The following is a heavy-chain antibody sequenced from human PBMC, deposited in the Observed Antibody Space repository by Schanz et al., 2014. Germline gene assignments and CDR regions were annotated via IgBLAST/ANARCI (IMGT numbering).Heavy chain of an antibody. J-gene: IGHJ6*02. CDR2: SDRGDGT. D-gene: IGHD3-22*01. CDR3: ARDRGSAVGYQYYGMDV. CDR1: GFTFSEVY. Sequence: EVRLVESGGGLVEPGGSLRLSCSGSGFTFSEVYMSWVRQAPGKGLEWVSGISDRGDGTNYGDSVRGRFTISRDNSRNTLYLQMNSLRAEDTALYYCARDRGSAVGYQYYGMDVWGQGTTVTVSS. V-gene: IGHV3-66*02.